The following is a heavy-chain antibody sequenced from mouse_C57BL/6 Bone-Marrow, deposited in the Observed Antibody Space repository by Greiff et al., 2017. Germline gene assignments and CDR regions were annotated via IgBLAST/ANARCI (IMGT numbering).Heavy chain of an antibody. CDR2: ISNGGGST. CDR1: GFTFSDYY. J-gene: IGHJ3*01. V-gene: IGHV5-12*01. Sequence: EVLLVESGGGLVQPGGSLKLSCAASGFTFSDYYMYWVRQTPEKRLEWVAYISNGGGSTYYPDTVKGRFTISRDNAKNSLYLQMSRLKSEDTAMYYCARGVVDEAWFAYWGQGTLVTVSA. D-gene: IGHD1-1*01. CDR3: ARGVVDEAWFAY.